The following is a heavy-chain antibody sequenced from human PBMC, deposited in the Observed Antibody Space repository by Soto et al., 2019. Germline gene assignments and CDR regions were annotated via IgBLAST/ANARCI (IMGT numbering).Heavy chain of an antibody. CDR1: GFTFSDHY. V-gene: IGHV3-72*01. CDR2: VRNKANSYTT. D-gene: IGHD3-3*01. Sequence: EVQLVESGGGLVEPGGSLSLSCAASGFTFSDHYMDWVRQAPGKGLEWIGRVRNKANSYTTEYAASVRGSFTVSRDDSKNSLYLQMKSLKTGDTAMYYCVRILASGGTYYFDYWGQGTLFTVSS. J-gene: IGHJ4*02. CDR3: VRILASGGTYYFDY.